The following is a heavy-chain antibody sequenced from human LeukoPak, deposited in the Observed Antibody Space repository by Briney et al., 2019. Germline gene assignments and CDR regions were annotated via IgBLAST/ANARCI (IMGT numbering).Heavy chain of an antibody. CDR3: ARGGMTPGRF. D-gene: IGHD4-17*01. CDR1: GFTFSSYS. Sequence: PGGSLRLSCAASGFTFSSYSMNWVRQAPGKGLEWISYITSSSSSMYYADSVKGRFTISRDNAKNSLYLQMNSLRAEDTAVYYCARGGMTPGRFWGQGTMVTVSS. J-gene: IGHJ3*01. V-gene: IGHV3-48*04. CDR2: ITSSSSSM.